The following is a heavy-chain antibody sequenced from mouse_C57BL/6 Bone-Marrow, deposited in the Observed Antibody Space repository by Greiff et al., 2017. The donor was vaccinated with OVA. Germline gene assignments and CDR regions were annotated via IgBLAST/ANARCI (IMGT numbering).Heavy chain of an antibody. J-gene: IGHJ4*01. CDR1: GFTFSDYY. CDR2: ISNGGGST. D-gene: IGHD3-1*01. Sequence: EVKLVESGGGFVQPGGSLKLSCAASGFTFSDYYMYWVRQTPEKRLEWVAYISNGGGSTYYPDTVKGRSTISRDNAKNTLYLQMSRLKSEDTAMYYCARKGAGRDGAMDYWGQGTSVTVSS. V-gene: IGHV5-12*01. CDR3: ARKGAGRDGAMDY.